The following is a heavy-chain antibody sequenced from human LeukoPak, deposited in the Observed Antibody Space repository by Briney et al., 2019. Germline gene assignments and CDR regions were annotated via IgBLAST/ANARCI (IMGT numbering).Heavy chain of an antibody. CDR3: AKDRMNFFDY. V-gene: IGHV3-30*18. Sequence: SLTLSCAASGFTFSSYCWNWVRQAPGKGLEWVGVISYGGSNNYYASSMRGRFTISRDTTKNTLFLLMTMLRAEDAAVYYCAKDRMNFFDYWGQGTPVTVSS. CDR2: ISYGGSNN. J-gene: IGHJ4*02. CDR1: GFTFSSYC.